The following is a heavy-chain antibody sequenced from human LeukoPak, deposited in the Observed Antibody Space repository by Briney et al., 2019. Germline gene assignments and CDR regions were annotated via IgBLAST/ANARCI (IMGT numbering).Heavy chain of an antibody. V-gene: IGHV3-53*01. D-gene: IGHD3-22*01. Sequence: GGSLRLSCAASGFTFSNYIMYWVRQAPGKGLEWVSVIYSGGSTFYADSVEGRFTISRDNSNNTLYLQMNSLRAEDTAMYYCAREYYDNSGGEDAFDIWGPGTMVTVSS. CDR2: IYSGGST. J-gene: IGHJ3*02. CDR3: AREYYDNSGGEDAFDI. CDR1: GFTFSNYI.